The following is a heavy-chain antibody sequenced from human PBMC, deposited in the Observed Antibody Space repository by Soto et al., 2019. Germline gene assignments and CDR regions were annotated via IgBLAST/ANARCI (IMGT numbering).Heavy chain of an antibody. D-gene: IGHD1-1*01. Sequence: QLQVQESGPGLVKPSETLSLTCSVSGGSVSSSSYYWGWIRQPPGKGLEWIGSIYYSGSTYYNRSLKRRADISVDTSKSQFSLKLSSVTAADAAVYYCASWNWFMGLAYWGQGTLVTVSS. CDR1: GGSVSSSSYY. CDR2: IYYSGST. V-gene: IGHV4-39*01. CDR3: ASWNWFMGLAY. J-gene: IGHJ4*02.